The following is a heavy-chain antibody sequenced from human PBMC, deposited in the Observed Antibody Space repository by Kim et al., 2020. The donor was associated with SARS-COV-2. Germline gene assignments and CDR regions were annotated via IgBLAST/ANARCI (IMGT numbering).Heavy chain of an antibody. CDR2: ISSSSSYI. J-gene: IGHJ6*02. D-gene: IGHD6-19*01. CDR3: ARDPPPVAGTGNGMDV. V-gene: IGHV3-21*01. CDR1: GFTSSSYS. Sequence: GGSLRLSCAASGFTSSSYSMNWVRQAPGKGLEWVSSISSSSSYIYYADSVKGRFTISRDNAKNSLYLQMNSLRAEDTAGYYCARDPPPVAGTGNGMDVWGQGTTVTVSS.